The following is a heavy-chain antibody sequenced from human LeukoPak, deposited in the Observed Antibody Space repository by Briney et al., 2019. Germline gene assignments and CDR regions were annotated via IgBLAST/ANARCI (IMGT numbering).Heavy chain of an antibody. CDR2: INPNSGGT. J-gene: IGHJ5*02. V-gene: IGHV1-2*02. Sequence: GASVKVSCKASGYTLTGYYMHWVRQAPGQGLEWMGWINPNSGGTNYAQKFQGRVTMTRDTSISTAYMELSRLRSDDTAVYYCARDDSRGVVPAAPNWFDPWGQGTLVTVSS. CDR1: GYTLTGYY. CDR3: ARDDSRGVVPAAPNWFDP. D-gene: IGHD2-2*01.